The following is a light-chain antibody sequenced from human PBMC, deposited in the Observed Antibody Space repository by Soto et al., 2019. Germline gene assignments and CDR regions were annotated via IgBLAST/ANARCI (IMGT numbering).Light chain of an antibody. J-gene: IGKJ1*01. CDR1: RSISDW. CDR2: DAS. Sequence: DIQMTQSPSSLSPCVGDRVTITCRASRSISDWLAWYQQKPGKAPELLIFDASNLKSGVSSRFSGSGSGTEFTLTISRLQPDDVATYYCLQYSSHSWTFGQGTKVDNK. CDR3: LQYSSHSWT. V-gene: IGKV1-5*01.